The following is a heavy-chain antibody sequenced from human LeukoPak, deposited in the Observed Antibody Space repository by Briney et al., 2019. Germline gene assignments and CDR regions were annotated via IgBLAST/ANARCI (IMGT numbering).Heavy chain of an antibody. CDR2: IYCGDSDT. V-gene: IGHV5-51*01. CDR1: GYSFTSYW. Sequence: GESLKISRKGSGYSFTSYWIGWVRQMPGKGLEWMGIIYCGDSDTRYSPSFQGQVTISADKSISTAYLQWSSLKASDTAMYYCETSLAYCGGDCYSIFDYWGRGTLVTVSS. J-gene: IGHJ4*02. D-gene: IGHD2-21*02. CDR3: ETSLAYCGGDCYSIFDY.